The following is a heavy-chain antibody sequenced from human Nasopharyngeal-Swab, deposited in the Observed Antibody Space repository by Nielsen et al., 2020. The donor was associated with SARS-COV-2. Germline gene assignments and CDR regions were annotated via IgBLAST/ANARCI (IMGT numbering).Heavy chain of an antibody. CDR1: GGSISSYY. J-gene: IGHJ4*02. V-gene: IGHV4-4*07. D-gene: IGHD3-10*01. CDR3: ARGLRISGSAPADY. Sequence: SETLSLTCTVSGGSISSYYWSWIRQPAGKGLEWIGRIYTSGSTNYNPSLKSRVTMSVDTSKNQFSLKLSSVTAADTAVYYCARGLRISGSAPADYWGQGTLVTVSS. CDR2: IYTSGST.